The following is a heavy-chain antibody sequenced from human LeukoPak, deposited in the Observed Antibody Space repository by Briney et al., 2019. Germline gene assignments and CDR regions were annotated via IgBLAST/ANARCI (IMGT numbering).Heavy chain of an antibody. CDR1: GESFSGYY. Sequence: SETLSLTCAVYGESFSGYYWSWIRQPPGKGLEWIGEINHSGSTNYNPSLKSRVTISVDTSKNQFSLKLSSVTAADTAVYYCARWAAALPRVPKSHMDVWGEGTTVTVSS. CDR2: INHSGST. D-gene: IGHD3-10*01. J-gene: IGHJ6*03. CDR3: ARWAAALPRVPKSHMDV. V-gene: IGHV4-34*01.